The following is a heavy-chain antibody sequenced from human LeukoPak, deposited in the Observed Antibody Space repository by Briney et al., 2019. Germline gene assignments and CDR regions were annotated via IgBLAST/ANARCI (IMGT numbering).Heavy chain of an antibody. J-gene: IGHJ4*02. CDR3: ARSLFYGDYGYYFDY. D-gene: IGHD4-17*01. CDR2: IYYSGST. V-gene: IGHV4-59*01. Sequence: SETLSLTCTVSGGSISSYYWSWIRQPPGKGLEWIGYIYYSGSTNYNPSLKSRVTISVDTSKNQFSLKLSSVTAPDTAVYYCARSLFYGDYGYYFDYWGQGTLVTVSS. CDR1: GGSISSYY.